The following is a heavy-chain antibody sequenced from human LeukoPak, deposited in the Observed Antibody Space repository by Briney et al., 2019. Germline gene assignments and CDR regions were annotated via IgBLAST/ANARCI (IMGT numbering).Heavy chain of an antibody. CDR3: ARRYSGSYYDAFDI. Sequence: ASVKVSCKASGYTFTSYDINWVRQATGQGLEWMGWMNPNSGNTGYAQKFQGRVTMTRNTSISTAYMELSSLRSEDTAVYYCARRYSGSYYDAFDIWGQGTMVTVSS. V-gene: IGHV1-8*01. CDR1: GYTFTSYD. CDR2: MNPNSGNT. D-gene: IGHD1-26*01. J-gene: IGHJ3*02.